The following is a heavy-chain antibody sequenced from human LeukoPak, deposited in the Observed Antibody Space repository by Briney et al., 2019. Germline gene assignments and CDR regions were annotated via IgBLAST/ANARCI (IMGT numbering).Heavy chain of an antibody. CDR1: GFTFSSYS. CDR3: ARDLGDYYDSSGYRYYFDY. CDR2: TSTSSSYI. V-gene: IGHV3-21*01. Sequence: GGSLRLSCAASGFTFSSYSMNWVRQAPGKGLEWVSSTSTSSSYIYYADSVKGRFTISRDNAKNSLYLQMNSLRAEDTAVYYCARDLGDYYDSSGYRYYFDYWGQGTLVTVSS. J-gene: IGHJ4*02. D-gene: IGHD3-22*01.